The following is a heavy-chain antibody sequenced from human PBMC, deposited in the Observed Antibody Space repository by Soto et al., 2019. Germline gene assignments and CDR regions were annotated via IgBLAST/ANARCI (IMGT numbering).Heavy chain of an antibody. D-gene: IGHD3-22*01. CDR3: ARVGVDYYESSGYYFYFHY. CDR1: GFTFNNYG. CDR2: IWYDGSNK. J-gene: IGHJ4*02. Sequence: QVQLVESGGGVVQPGRSLRLSCAASGFTFNNYGMHWVRQAPGKGLEWVAVIWYDGSNKYYADSVKGRFTISRDNSKNTLYLQMNCLRAEDTAVYYCARVGVDYYESSGYYFYFHYWGQGTLVTVSS. V-gene: IGHV3-33*01.